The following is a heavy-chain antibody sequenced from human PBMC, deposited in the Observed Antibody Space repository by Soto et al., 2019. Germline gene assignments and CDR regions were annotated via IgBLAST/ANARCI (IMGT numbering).Heavy chain of an antibody. CDR2: ISYDGSNK. Sequence: QVQLVESGGGVVQPGRSLRLSCAASGFTFSSYGMHWVRQAPGKGLEWVAVISYDGSNKYYADSVKGRFTISRDNSKNTLYLQTNSLRAEDTAVYYCAKFGPNSSGYSDHTGHTDYWGQGTLVTVSS. CDR3: AKFGPNSSGYSDHTGHTDY. V-gene: IGHV3-30*18. J-gene: IGHJ4*02. CDR1: GFTFSSYG. D-gene: IGHD3-22*01.